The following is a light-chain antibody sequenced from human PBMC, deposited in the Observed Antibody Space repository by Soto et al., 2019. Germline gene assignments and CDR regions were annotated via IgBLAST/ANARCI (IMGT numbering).Light chain of an antibody. CDR3: QQVNVYPST. J-gene: IGKJ4*01. CDR1: QSIRSW. V-gene: IGKV1-5*01. CDR2: DAS. Sequence: DIQMTQSPSTLSASVGDRVTMTCRASQSIRSWLAWYQQKPGKAPKLLIYDASSLHSGVPSRFSGGGSGTDFTLTISSLQPEDFATYYCQQVNVYPSTFGGGTKVDIK.